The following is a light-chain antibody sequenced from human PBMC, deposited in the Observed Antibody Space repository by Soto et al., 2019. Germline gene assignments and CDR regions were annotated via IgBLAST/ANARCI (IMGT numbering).Light chain of an antibody. CDR3: SSYTSSSTRVV. V-gene: IGLV2-14*01. CDR2: DVS. Sequence: QSALTQPASVSGSPGQSITISCTGTSSDVGGYNYVSWYQQHPGKAPKLMIYDVSNRPSGVSNRFSGSKSGNTASLTISGLQGEDEGDYYCSSYTSSSTRVVFGGGTKLTVL. J-gene: IGLJ2*01. CDR1: SSDVGGYNY.